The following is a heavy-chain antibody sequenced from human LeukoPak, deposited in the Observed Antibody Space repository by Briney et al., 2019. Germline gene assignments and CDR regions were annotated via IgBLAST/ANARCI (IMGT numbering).Heavy chain of an antibody. J-gene: IGHJ4*02. CDR3: ARGYSAGYQKYFDY. CDR1: GYTXSTYG. Sequence: GASVKVSCKASGYTXSTYGISGVRQAPGQGLEWIEWISGYDGDTVYAQTFQGRVTMTTDTSTSTAYMELRSLRSDDTAMYYCARGYSAGYQKYFDYWGQGTLVTVSS. CDR2: ISGYDGDT. V-gene: IGHV1-18*01. D-gene: IGHD3-22*01.